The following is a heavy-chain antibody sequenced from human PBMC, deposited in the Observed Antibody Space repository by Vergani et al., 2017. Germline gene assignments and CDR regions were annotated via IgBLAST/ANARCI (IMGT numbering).Heavy chain of an antibody. D-gene: IGHD6-13*01. CDR2: LSTTGGSPHA. V-gene: IGHV4-59*02. CDR1: GVSVTDYN. CDR3: AGDTHSWQRADR. J-gene: IGHJ5*02. Sequence: QAQLQESGPGLVKPSETLSLTCHVFGVSVTDYNCNWIRPDPGNGLEWIGSLSTTGGSPHASHNPSLQSRVSISVDTSKNQFSLRLTSVTAADAAIYYCAGDTHSWQRADRWGQGLLVSVSS.